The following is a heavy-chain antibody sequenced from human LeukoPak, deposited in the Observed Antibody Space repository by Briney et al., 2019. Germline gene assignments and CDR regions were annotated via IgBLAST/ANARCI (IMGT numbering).Heavy chain of an antibody. Sequence: PSETLSLTCTVSGGSISSYYWTWIRQPPGKGLEWIGYIYYSGSTNYNPSLKSRVTISVDTSKNQFSLKLSSVTAADTAVYYCAREVGATGWFDPWGQGTLVTVSS. CDR3: AREVGATGWFDP. CDR1: GGSISSYY. D-gene: IGHD1-26*01. V-gene: IGHV4-59*01. CDR2: IYYSGST. J-gene: IGHJ5*02.